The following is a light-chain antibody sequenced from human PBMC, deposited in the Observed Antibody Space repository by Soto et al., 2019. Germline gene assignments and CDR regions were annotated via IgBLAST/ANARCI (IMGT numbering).Light chain of an antibody. CDR2: DTS. CDR1: QSVNRY. J-gene: IGKJ5*01. Sequence: EIVMTQSPATLSVSPGERATLSCRASQSVNRYLAWYQQKPGQAPRLLIYDTSNRATGIPARFSGSGSGTDFTLTISSLEPEDFAVYYCQQREHWPPITFGQGTRLE. CDR3: QQREHWPPIT. V-gene: IGKV3-11*01.